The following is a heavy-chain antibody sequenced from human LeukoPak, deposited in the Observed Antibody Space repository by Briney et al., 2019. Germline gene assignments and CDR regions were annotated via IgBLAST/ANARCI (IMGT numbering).Heavy chain of an antibody. CDR3: ARDRGYQLLSVGPYYYYGMDV. V-gene: IGHV4-61*08. CDR2: IYYSGST. Sequence: PSETLSLTCTVSGGSISSGDYYWSWIRQPPGKGLEWIGYIYYSGSTNYNPSLKSRVTISVDTSKNQFSLKLSSVTAADTAVYYCARDRGYQLLSVGPYYYYGMDVWGQGTTVTVSS. D-gene: IGHD2-2*01. CDR1: GGSISSGDYY. J-gene: IGHJ6*02.